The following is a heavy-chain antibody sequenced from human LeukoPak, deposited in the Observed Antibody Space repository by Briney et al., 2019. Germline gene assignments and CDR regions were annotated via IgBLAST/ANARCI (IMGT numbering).Heavy chain of an antibody. Sequence: PGGSLRLSCAASGFTVSSNYMSWVRQAPGKGLEWVSLISGDGGSTYYADSVKGRFTISRDNSKNSLYLQMNSLRTEDTALYHCAKDRGWYDYWGQGTLVTVSS. CDR2: ISGDGGST. D-gene: IGHD6-19*01. CDR1: GFTVSSNY. CDR3: AKDRGWYDY. V-gene: IGHV3-43*02. J-gene: IGHJ4*02.